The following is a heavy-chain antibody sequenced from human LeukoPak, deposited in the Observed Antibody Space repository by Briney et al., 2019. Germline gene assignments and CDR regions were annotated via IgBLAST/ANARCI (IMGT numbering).Heavy chain of an antibody. CDR3: ARELYHYDNSAYYRYFDP. J-gene: IGHJ5*02. CDR2: IYNSGTT. CDR1: GGSISTYY. V-gene: IGHV4-59*01. D-gene: IGHD3-22*01. Sequence: PSETLSLTCTVSGGSISTYYWSWIRQPPGKGLEWIGCIYNSGTTNYNPSLESRVTISVDTSKTQSSLRLSSVTAADTAAYYCARELYHYDNSAYYRYFDPWGQGTLVTVSS.